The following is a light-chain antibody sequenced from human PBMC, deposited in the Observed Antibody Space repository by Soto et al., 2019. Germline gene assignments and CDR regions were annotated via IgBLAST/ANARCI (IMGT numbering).Light chain of an antibody. Sequence: DIQMTQSPYSLSASVGDRVTITCRASQGINVYLAWYQQKPGNIPKLPIFAASTLQSGVPSRFSGSGSGTDFTLTISSLQPEDFATYFCQKYDRSPFTFGPGTKVDIK. CDR3: QKYDRSPFT. J-gene: IGKJ3*01. CDR1: QGINVY. CDR2: AAS. V-gene: IGKV1-27*01.